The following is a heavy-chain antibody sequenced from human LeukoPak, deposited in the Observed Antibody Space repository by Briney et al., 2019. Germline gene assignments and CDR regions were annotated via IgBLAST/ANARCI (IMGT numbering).Heavy chain of an antibody. D-gene: IGHD2-15*01. V-gene: IGHV5-51*01. J-gene: IGHJ3*02. CDR1: GYSFTSYW. Sequence: GESLKISCKGSGYSFTSYWIGWVCQMPGKGLEWMGIIYPGDSDTRYSPSFQGQVTISADKSISTAYLQWCSLKASDTAMYYCARRLHVGYCSGGSCYSDAFDIWGLGTMVTVSS. CDR3: ARRLHVGYCSGGSCYSDAFDI. CDR2: IYPGDSDT.